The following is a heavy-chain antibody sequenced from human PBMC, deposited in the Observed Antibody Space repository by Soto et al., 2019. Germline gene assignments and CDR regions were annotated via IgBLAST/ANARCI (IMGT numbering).Heavy chain of an antibody. CDR1: GFTFSDYY. V-gene: IGHV3-11*05. Sequence: QVQLVESGGGLVKPGGSLRLSCAASGFTFSDYYMSWIRQAPGKGLEWVSYISSSSSYTNYADSVKGRFTISRDNAKNSLYLQMYSLRAEDTAVYYCARGIVVVVADYWGQGTLVTVSS. D-gene: IGHD2-15*01. CDR2: ISSSSSYT. CDR3: ARGIVVVVADY. J-gene: IGHJ4*02.